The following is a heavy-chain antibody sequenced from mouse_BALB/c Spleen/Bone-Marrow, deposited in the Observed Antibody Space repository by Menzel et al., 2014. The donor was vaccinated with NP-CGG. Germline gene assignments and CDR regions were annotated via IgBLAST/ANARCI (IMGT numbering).Heavy chain of an antibody. CDR1: GYAFTNYL. D-gene: IGHD2-10*02. CDR3: ARSGYGNYFYAMDY. Sequence: QVQLQQSGAELVRPGTSVKVSCKASGYAFTNYLIEWVKQRPGQGLEWIGVINPGSGGTNYNEKFKGKATLTADKSSSTAYMQHSSLTSDDSAVYFCARSGYGNYFYAMDYWGQGTSVTVSS. V-gene: IGHV1-54*01. J-gene: IGHJ4*01. CDR2: INPGSGGT.